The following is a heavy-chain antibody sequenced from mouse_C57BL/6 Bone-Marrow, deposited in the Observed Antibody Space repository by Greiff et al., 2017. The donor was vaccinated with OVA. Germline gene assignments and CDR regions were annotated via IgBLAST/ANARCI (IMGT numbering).Heavy chain of an antibody. CDR3: ARHGDYGSFFDY. V-gene: IGHV5-6*01. CDR2: ISSGGSYT. CDR1: GFTFSSYG. Sequence: EVMLVESGGDLVKPGGFLKLSCAASGFTFSSYGMSWVRQTPDKRLEWVATISSGGSYTYYPDSVKGRFTISRDNAKNTLYLQMSSLKSEDTAMYYCARHGDYGSFFDYWGQGTTLTVSS. J-gene: IGHJ2*01. D-gene: IGHD1-1*01.